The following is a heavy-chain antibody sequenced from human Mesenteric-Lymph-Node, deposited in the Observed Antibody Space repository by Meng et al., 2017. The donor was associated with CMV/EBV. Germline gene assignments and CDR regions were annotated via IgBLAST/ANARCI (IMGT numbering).Heavy chain of an antibody. CDR3: STAPNPNYSDY. Sequence: GESLKISCEGSGFIFIRSWMTWVRQAPGRGLEWVGTIKEDGSETVYVDFVKGRFTISRDNARKSVYLQMNGLRAEDTAVYYCSTAPNPNYSDYWGQGTLVTVSS. V-gene: IGHV3-7*01. CDR2: IKEDGSET. CDR1: GFIFIRSW. J-gene: IGHJ4*01.